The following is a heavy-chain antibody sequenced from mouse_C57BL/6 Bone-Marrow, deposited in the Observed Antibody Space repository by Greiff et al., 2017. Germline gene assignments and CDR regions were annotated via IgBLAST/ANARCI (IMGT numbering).Heavy chain of an antibody. CDR2: ISNGGGST. Sequence: EVQRVESGGGLVQPGGSLKLSCAASGFTFSDYYMYWVRQTPEKRLEWVAYISNGGGSTYYPDTVKGRVTISRDNAKNTLYLQMSRLKSEDTAMYYCAYDYDGEFAYWGQGTLVTVSA. CDR3: AYDYDGEFAY. J-gene: IGHJ3*01. CDR1: GFTFSDYY. V-gene: IGHV5-12*01. D-gene: IGHD2-4*01.